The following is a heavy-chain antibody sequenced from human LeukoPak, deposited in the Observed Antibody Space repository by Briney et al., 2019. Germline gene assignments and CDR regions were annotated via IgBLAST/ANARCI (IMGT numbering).Heavy chain of an antibody. CDR3: AREACSSTSCYAVRPNWFDP. V-gene: IGHV1-18*04. CDR2: ISAYEGNT. D-gene: IGHD2-2*01. J-gene: IGHJ5*02. CDR1: GYTFTNYD. Sequence: ASVKVSCKASGYTFTNYDINWVRQAPGQGLEWMGWISAYEGNTNYAQKFQGRVTMTTDTSTTTAYMELRSLRSDDTAVYYCAREACSSTSCYAVRPNWFDPWGQGTLVTVSS.